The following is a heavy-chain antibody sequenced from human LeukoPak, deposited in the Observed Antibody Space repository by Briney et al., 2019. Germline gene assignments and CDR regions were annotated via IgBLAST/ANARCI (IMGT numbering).Heavy chain of an antibody. CDR1: GYTFTGYY. Sequence: ASVKVSCKASGYTFTGYYMHWVRQAPGQGLEWMGRINPNSGGTNYAQKFQGRVTMTRDTSISTAYMELSRLRSDDTAVYYCARGLWFGDSQANDAFHIWGQGTMVTVSS. V-gene: IGHV1-2*06. CDR3: ARGLWFGDSQANDAFHI. D-gene: IGHD3-10*01. CDR2: INPNSGGT. J-gene: IGHJ3*02.